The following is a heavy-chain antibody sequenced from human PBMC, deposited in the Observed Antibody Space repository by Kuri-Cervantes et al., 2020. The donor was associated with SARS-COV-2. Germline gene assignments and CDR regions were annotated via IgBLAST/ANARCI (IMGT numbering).Heavy chain of an antibody. CDR2: IGSRSSST. D-gene: IGHD5-18*01. Sequence: GESLKISCAASGFTLSSHSVNWVRQAPGKGLEWVSSIGSRSSSTYYSDSVRGRFTISRDNAKNSLYLQMNSLRAEDTAVYYCARALHTAMVKKLDYWGQGTLVTVSS. V-gene: IGHV3-21*01. J-gene: IGHJ4*02. CDR1: GFTLSSHS. CDR3: ARALHTAMVKKLDY.